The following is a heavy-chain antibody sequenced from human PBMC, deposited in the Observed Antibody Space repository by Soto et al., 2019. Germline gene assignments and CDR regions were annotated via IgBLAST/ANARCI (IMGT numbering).Heavy chain of an antibody. CDR1: GGTFSSYA. CDR2: IITIFGTA. Sequence: QVQLVQSGAEVKKPGSSVKVSCKASGGTFSSYAISWVRQAPGHGLEWMGGIITIFGTANYAQKFQGRVTITADESTSTAYMELSSLRSEDTAVYYCAREAAGEDYYYYGMDVWGQGTTVTVSS. CDR3: AREAAGEDYYYYGMDV. V-gene: IGHV1-69*12. J-gene: IGHJ6*02. D-gene: IGHD7-27*01.